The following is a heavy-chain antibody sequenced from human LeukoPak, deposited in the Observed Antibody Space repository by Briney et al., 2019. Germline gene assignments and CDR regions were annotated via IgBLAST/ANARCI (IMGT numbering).Heavy chain of an antibody. J-gene: IGHJ4*02. V-gene: IGHV3-30*01. CDR2: ISYDGSNK. CDR1: GFTFSSYA. D-gene: IGHD5-24*01. Sequence: GGSLRLSCAASGFTFSSYAMHWVRQAPGKGLEWVAVISYDGSNKYYADSVKGRFTISRDNSKNTLYLQMNSLRAEDTAVYYCARTLGWLNFDYWGQGTLVIVSS. CDR3: ARTLGWLNFDY.